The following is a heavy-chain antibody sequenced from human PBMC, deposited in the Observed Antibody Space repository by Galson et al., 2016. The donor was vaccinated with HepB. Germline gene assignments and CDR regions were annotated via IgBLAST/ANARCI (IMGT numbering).Heavy chain of an antibody. D-gene: IGHD3-3*01. CDR1: GGSISSSTHY. J-gene: IGHJ5*02. Sequence: ETLSLTCTVSGGSISSSTHYWGWIRQPPGKGLEWIGTIFYSGNTYYNPSLKSRVTISVDTSKNQFSLKLSSVTAADSAVYYCAREGLRFLGYLSQLNWFDPWGQGTRVIVSS. V-gene: IGHV4-39*07. CDR3: AREGLRFLGYLSQLNWFDP. CDR2: IFYSGNT.